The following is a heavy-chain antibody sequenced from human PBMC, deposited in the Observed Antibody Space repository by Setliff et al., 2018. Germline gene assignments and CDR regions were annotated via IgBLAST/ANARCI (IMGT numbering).Heavy chain of an antibody. CDR1: GLTFSRYW. Sequence: GGSLRLSCAASGLTFSRYWMYWVRQVPGKGLVWVSRINPDGSITNYADSVKGRFTISRDNARNTLYLQMNSLRGEDTAVYFCASIDWGENFYNMDVWGKGTTVTVSS. V-gene: IGHV3-74*01. J-gene: IGHJ6*03. D-gene: IGHD7-27*01. CDR3: ASIDWGENFYNMDV. CDR2: INPDGSIT.